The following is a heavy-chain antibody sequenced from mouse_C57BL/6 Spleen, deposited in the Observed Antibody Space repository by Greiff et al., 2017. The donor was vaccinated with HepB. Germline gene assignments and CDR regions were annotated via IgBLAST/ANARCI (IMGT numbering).Heavy chain of an antibody. CDR2: ISSGGSYT. CDR3: ARLYGNYVNYYAMDY. Sequence: EVMLVESGGDLVKPGGSLKLSCAASGFTFSSYGMSWVRQTPDKRLEWVATISSGGSYTYYPDSVKGRFTISRDNAKNTLYLQMSSLKSEDTAMYYCARLYGNYVNYYAMDYWGQGTSVTVSS. J-gene: IGHJ4*01. V-gene: IGHV5-6*01. D-gene: IGHD2-1*01. CDR1: GFTFSSYG.